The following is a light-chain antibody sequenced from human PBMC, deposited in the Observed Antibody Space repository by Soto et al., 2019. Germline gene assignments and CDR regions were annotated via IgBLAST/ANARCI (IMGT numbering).Light chain of an antibody. CDR3: SSYGGSNNLV. CDR1: SSDVGSYNY. J-gene: IGLJ3*02. Sequence: QSVLTQPPSASGSPGQSVTISCTGTSSDVGSYNYVSWYQQHPGKAPKLILYEVNKRPSGVPDRFSGSKSGNTASLTVSGLQAEDEADYYCSSYGGSNNLVFGGGTQLTVL. CDR2: EVN. V-gene: IGLV2-8*01.